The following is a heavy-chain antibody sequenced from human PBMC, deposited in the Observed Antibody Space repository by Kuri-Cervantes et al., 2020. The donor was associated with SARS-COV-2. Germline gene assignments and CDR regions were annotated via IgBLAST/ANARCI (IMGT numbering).Heavy chain of an antibody. CDR2: IYYSGST. CDR1: GGSISSSSYY. J-gene: IGHJ6*03. Sequence: SETLSLTCTVSGGSISSSSYYWGWIRQPPGKGLEWIGSIYYSGSTHYNPSLESRVSISVDTSRNQFSLKVSSVTAADTAVYSCARQHLGYYMDVWGKGTTVTVSS. CDR3: ARQHLGYYMDV. V-gene: IGHV4-39*01.